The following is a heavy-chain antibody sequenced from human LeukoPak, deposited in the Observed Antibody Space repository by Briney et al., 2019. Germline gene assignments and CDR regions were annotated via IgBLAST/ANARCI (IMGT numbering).Heavy chain of an antibody. D-gene: IGHD3-16*01. CDR2: ISSSTNTI. J-gene: IGHJ4*02. CDR3: ARELNGYGYYFFDY. Sequence: SYISSSTNTIYYADSVKGRFTISRGNAKNSLYLQMNGLGAEDTAVYYCARELNGYGYYFFDYWGPGTLVTVSS. V-gene: IGHV3-48*04.